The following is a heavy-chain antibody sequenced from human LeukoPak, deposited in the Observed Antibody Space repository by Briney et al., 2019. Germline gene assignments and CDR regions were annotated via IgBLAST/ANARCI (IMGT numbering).Heavy chain of an antibody. Sequence: PSETLSLTCTVSGGSISSYYWSWIRQPPGKGLEWIGYIYYSGSTNYNPSLKSRVPISVDTSKNQFSLKLSSVTAADAAVYYCARGGSGGYYYYMDVWGKGTTVTVSS. CDR3: ARGGSGGYYYYMDV. V-gene: IGHV4-59*01. CDR2: IYYSGST. CDR1: GGSISSYY. J-gene: IGHJ6*03. D-gene: IGHD3-22*01.